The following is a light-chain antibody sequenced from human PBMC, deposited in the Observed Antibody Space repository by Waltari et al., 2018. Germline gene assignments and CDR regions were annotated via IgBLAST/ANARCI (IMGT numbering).Light chain of an antibody. CDR2: DTN. CDR1: TGAVTSGHY. CDR3: LLSYSGARV. J-gene: IGLJ3*02. V-gene: IGLV7-46*01. Sequence: QAVVTQEPSLTVSPGGTVTLTCGSSTGAVTSGHYPYWFQQKPGQAPKTLIYDTNTKHPWTPDRFSGSLLEGKAALTLSGAQPEDEAEYYCLLSYSGARVFGGGAKLTVL.